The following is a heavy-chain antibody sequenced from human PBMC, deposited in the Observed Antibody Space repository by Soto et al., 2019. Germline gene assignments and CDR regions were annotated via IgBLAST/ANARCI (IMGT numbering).Heavy chain of an antibody. Sequence: GESLKISCNASGYSFSYYWIGWVRQMPGKGLEWMGSIHPGDSNTRDSPSLQGQVTISVDKSISTAYLQWSSLKASDTAMYYCARLGSSPYSSSAYWGHGTLVTVSS. CDR2: IHPGDSNT. J-gene: IGHJ4*01. CDR3: ARLGSSPYSSSAY. CDR1: GYSFSYYW. D-gene: IGHD6-6*01. V-gene: IGHV5-51*01.